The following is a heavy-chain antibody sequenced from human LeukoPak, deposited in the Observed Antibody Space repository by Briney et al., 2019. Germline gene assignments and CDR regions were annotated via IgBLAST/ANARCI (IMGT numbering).Heavy chain of an antibody. CDR1: GFTFSTYG. J-gene: IGHJ4*02. CDR2: ISTNGGIT. CDR3: AKDQAYGDYVWDY. V-gene: IGHV3-64*04. Sequence: PGGSLRLSCSASGFTFSTYGMHWVRQGPGKGLEQVAAISTNGGITVYADSVKGRFTISRDNSKNTLYLQMNSLRAEDTAVYYCAKDQAYGDYVWDYWGQGTLVTVSS. D-gene: IGHD4-17*01.